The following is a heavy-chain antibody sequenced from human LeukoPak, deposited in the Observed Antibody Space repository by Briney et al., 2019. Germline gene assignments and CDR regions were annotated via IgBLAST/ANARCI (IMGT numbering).Heavy chain of an antibody. J-gene: IGHJ4*02. CDR1: GFTFSSYA. CDR3: AKDSDYYDSSGYYRPPTNFDY. D-gene: IGHD3-22*01. V-gene: IGHV3-23*01. Sequence: PGGSLRLSCAASGFTFSSYAMSWVRQAPGKGLEWVSAISGSGGSTYYADSVKGRFTISRDNSKNTLYLQMNSLRAEDTAVYYCAKDSDYYDSSGYYRPPTNFDYWGQGTLVTVSS. CDR2: ISGSGGST.